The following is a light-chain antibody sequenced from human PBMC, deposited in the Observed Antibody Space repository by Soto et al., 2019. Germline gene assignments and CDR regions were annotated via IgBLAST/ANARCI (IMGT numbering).Light chain of an antibody. CDR1: SSDVGGYNY. CDR3: SSQNACSTYV. V-gene: IGLV2-14*03. Sequence: QSALAQPASVSRSPGPSITISCPGTSSDVGGYNYVSWYQQHTGKATKLMIYDVSNRPSGVSNRFSGSKSGNTASLTISGFQSYFESDDYCSSQNACSTYVSGTVAK. J-gene: IGLJ1*01. CDR2: DVS.